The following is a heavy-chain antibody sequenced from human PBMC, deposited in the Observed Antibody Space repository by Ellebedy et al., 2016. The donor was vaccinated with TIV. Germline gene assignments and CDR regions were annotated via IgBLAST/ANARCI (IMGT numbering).Heavy chain of an antibody. CDR3: ARDSYDSSGFDC. CDR2: FDPEDGET. D-gene: IGHD3-22*01. CDR1: GFTFTDYY. V-gene: IGHV1-24*01. Sequence: AASVKVSCKASGFTFTDYYLHWARQAPGKGLEWMGGFDPEDGETIYAQKFQGRVTMTEDTSTDTAYMELSSLRSEDTAVYYCARDSYDSSGFDCWGQGTLVTVSS. J-gene: IGHJ4*02.